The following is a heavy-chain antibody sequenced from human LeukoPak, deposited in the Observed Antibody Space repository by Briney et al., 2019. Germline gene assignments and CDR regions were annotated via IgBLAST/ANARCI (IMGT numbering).Heavy chain of an antibody. CDR2: ISTYNGNT. CDR1: GYSFTSYD. Sequence: ASVKVSCKASGYSFTSYDISWVRQAPGQGLEWMGWISTYNGNTDYAQKLQGRVTMTTDTSTRTAYMGLRSLTSDDTAVYYCARAYYGSGSYHWFDPWGQGTLVTVSS. V-gene: IGHV1-18*04. CDR3: ARAYYGSGSYHWFDP. D-gene: IGHD3-10*01. J-gene: IGHJ5*02.